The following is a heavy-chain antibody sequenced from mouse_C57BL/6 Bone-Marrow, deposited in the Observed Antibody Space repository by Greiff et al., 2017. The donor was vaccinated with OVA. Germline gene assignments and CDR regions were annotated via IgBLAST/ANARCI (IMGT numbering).Heavy chain of an antibody. CDR3: AKALPRGFAY. CDR2: ISYDGSN. V-gene: IGHV3-6*01. D-gene: IGHD2-1*01. Sequence: EVQLQQSGPGLVKPSQSLSLTCSVTGYSITSGYYWNWIRQFPGNNLEWMGYISYDGSNNYNPSLKNRISITRDTSKNQFFLKLNSVTTEDTATYYCAKALPRGFAYWGQGTLVTVSA. CDR1: GYSITSGYY. J-gene: IGHJ3*01.